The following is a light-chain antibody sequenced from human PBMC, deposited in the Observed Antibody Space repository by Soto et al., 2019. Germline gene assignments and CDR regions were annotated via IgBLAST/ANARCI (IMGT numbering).Light chain of an antibody. CDR1: SSDVGGYNY. J-gene: IGLJ2*01. CDR2: EVS. CDR3: SSYAGSNNVV. Sequence: QSALTQPPSASGSPGQSVTISCTGTSSDVGGYNYVSWYQQHPGKAPKLMIYEVSQRPSGVPDRFSGSKSGNTASLTVSGLQAEDEADYYCSSYAGSNNVVFGGGTKGTVI. V-gene: IGLV2-8*01.